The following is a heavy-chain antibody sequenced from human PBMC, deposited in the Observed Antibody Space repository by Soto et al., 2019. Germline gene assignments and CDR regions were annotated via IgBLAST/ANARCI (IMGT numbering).Heavy chain of an antibody. V-gene: IGHV4-59*01. CDR3: ARVIPTAPKPDLALPRTTYYFDY. CDR2: IYYSGST. Sequence: SETLSLTCTVSGGSISSYYWSWIRQPPGKGLEWIGYIYYSGSTNYNPSLKSRVTISVDTSKNQFSLKLSSVTAADTAVYYCARVIPTAPKPDLALPRTTYYFDYWGQGTLVTVSS. J-gene: IGHJ4*02. D-gene: IGHD4-4*01. CDR1: GGSISSYY.